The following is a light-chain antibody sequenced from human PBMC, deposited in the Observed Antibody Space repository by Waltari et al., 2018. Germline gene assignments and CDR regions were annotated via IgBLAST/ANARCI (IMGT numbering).Light chain of an antibody. CDR1: YSNLGSNP. CDR2: SND. J-gene: IGLJ3*02. V-gene: IGLV1-44*01. CDR3: ATWDDTLNGQV. Sequence: QSVLTQPPSASGTPGQRVTISCSGTYSNLGSNPVNWYQQVPGAAPKLLLYSNDRRPSGVPYRFSGSKSSTSASLVISGLQSGDEAFYHCATWDDTLNGQVFGGGTKLTVL.